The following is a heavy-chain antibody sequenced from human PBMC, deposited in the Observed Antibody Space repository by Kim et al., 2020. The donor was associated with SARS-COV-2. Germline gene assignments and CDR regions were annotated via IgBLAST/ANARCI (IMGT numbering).Heavy chain of an antibody. Sequence: GGSLRLSCAASGFTFHNYALHWVRQAPGKGPEWVSVISYDGTNKYYADSVKGRFTISRDNSKATLYLHMNSLRLDDTALYYWATDLAQWLASRYFYGMDVWGHGTPVTVSS. V-gene: IGHV3-30-3*01. CDR1: GFTFHNYA. J-gene: IGHJ6*02. CDR3: ATDLAQWLASRYFYGMDV. D-gene: IGHD6-19*01. CDR2: ISYDGTNK.